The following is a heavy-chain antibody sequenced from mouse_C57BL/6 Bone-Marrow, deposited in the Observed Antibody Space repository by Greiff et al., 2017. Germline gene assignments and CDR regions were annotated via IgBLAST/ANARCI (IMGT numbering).Heavy chain of an antibody. CDR3: ARQDLSTMIATTWYYLDY. D-gene: IGHD2-4*01. V-gene: IGHV5-6*01. CDR2: ISSGGSYT. CDR1: GFTFSSYG. Sequence: VQLKESGGDLVKPGGSLKLSCAASGFTFSSYGMSWVRQTPDQRLEWVATISSGGSYTYYPDSVKGRFTISRDNAKNTLYLQMSSLKSEDTAMYYCARQDLSTMIATTWYYLDYWGQGTALTVSS. J-gene: IGHJ2*01.